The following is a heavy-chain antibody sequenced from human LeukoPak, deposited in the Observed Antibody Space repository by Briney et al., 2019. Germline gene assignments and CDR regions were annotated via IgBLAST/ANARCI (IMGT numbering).Heavy chain of an antibody. CDR3: ARQLSRNYYGSGSYTAFDI. Sequence: GESLKISCKGSGYSFTSYWIGWVRQMPGKGLEWMGIIYPGDSDTRYSPSFQGQVTISADKSISTAYLQWSSLKASDTAMYYCARQLSRNYYGSGSYTAFDIWGQGTMVTVSS. D-gene: IGHD3-10*01. CDR2: IYPGDSDT. J-gene: IGHJ3*02. V-gene: IGHV5-51*01. CDR1: GYSFTSYW.